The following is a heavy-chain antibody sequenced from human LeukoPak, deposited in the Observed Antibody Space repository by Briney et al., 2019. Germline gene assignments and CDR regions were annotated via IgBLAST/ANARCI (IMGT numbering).Heavy chain of an antibody. V-gene: IGHV4-39*07. CDR1: GGSMTNNTFY. CDR2: IYHTGPT. Sequence: SETLSLTCTVSGGSMTNNTFYWGWIRQPPGKGLEWIGSIYHTGPTYYNPSLKSRVTISVDTSKNQFSLKLSSVTAADTAVYYCARVSICFGQLQNWFDPWGPGTLVTVSS. D-gene: IGHD3-10*01. J-gene: IGHJ5*02. CDR3: ARVSICFGQLQNWFDP.